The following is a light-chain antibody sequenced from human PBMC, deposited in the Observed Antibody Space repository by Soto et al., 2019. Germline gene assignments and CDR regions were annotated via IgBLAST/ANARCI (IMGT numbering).Light chain of an antibody. CDR1: SSNIGTYT. Sequence: QSVLTQPPSSSGTPGQRVTISCSGSSSNIGTYTVNWYQHVPGTAPKLLIYSNNQRTSGVPDRFSGSKSGTSASLAISGLQSEDEADYYCAAWDASLNGVIFGGGTKLTVL. CDR2: SNN. CDR3: AAWDASLNGVI. J-gene: IGLJ2*01. V-gene: IGLV1-44*01.